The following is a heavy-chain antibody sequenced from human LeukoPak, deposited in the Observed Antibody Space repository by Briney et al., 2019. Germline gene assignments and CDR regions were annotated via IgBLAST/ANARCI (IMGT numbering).Heavy chain of an antibody. CDR1: GGSISSYY. J-gene: IGHJ4*02. Sequence: SETLSLTFTVSGGSISSYYWSWIWQPPRKGLGWIWDIYYIVSTNYNPCPNSRDTISLDTSQNQFSLKLSSLTAADTAVYYCARDRGFGSYFDYWGQGTLVPVSS. CDR3: ARDRGFGSYFDY. CDR2: IYYIVST. V-gene: IGHV4-59*01. D-gene: IGHD3-10*01.